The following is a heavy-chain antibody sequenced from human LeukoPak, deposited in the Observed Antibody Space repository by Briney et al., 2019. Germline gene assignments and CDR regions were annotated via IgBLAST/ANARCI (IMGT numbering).Heavy chain of an antibody. CDR2: IYHSGST. Sequence: SETLSLTCAVYGGSFSGYSWSWIRQPPGKGLEWIGYIYHSGSTYYNPSLKSRVTISVDRSKNQFSLKLSSVTAADTAVYYCARGVRGRYFDYWGQGTLVTVSS. J-gene: IGHJ4*02. D-gene: IGHD3-10*01. CDR3: ARGVRGRYFDY. CDR1: GGSFSGYS. V-gene: IGHV4-30-2*01.